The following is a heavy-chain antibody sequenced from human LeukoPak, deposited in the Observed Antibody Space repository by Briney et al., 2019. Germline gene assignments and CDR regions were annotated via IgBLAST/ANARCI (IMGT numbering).Heavy chain of an antibody. CDR3: ARASKSITMIVVPIDY. D-gene: IGHD3-22*01. CDR1: GYTFTSYG. Sequence: ASVQVSCEASGYTFTSYGISWVRQAPGQGLEWMGWISAYNGNTNYAQKLQGRVTMTTDTSTSTAYMELRSLRSDDTAVYYCARASKSITMIVVPIDYWGQGTLVTVSS. CDR2: ISAYNGNT. V-gene: IGHV1-18*01. J-gene: IGHJ4*02.